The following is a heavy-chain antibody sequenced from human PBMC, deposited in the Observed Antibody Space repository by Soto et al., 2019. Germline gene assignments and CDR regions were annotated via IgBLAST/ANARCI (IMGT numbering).Heavy chain of an antibody. J-gene: IGHJ5*02. V-gene: IGHV1-18*01. CDR3: ARVVPGAEAWFGP. Sequence: ASVKVSCKTSGYTFSNYGITWVRQAPGQPLEWLGWISLYSDGANYAQKFQGRVSMTTDTSTTTAYMELRSLRSDDTAVYYCARVVPGAEAWFGPWGQGTLVTVS. CDR2: ISLYSDGA. CDR1: GYTFSNYG. D-gene: IGHD2-2*01.